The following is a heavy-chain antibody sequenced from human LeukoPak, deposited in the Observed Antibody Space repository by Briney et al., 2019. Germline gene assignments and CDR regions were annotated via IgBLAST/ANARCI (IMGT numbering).Heavy chain of an antibody. V-gene: IGHV4-39*07. J-gene: IGHJ4*02. CDR1: GGSISSSSYY. D-gene: IGHD3-3*01. Sequence: SETLSLTCTVSGGSISSSSYYWGWIRQPPGKGLEWIGSIYYSGSTNYNPSLKSRVTISVDTSKNQFSLKLSSVTAADTAVYYCARLHYDFWSGSYFDYWGQGTLVTVSS. CDR3: ARLHYDFWSGSYFDY. CDR2: IYYSGST.